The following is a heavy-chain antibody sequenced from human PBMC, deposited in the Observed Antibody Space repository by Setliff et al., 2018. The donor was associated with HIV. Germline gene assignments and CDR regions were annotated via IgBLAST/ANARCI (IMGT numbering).Heavy chain of an antibody. Sequence: PSETLSLTCTVSGGSIRSESHSWSWIRQPAGKGLEWIGHIYASGSATYNPSLKSRVAISIDTSNNHFSLKLSSVTAADTAKYYCARQWGERVMDVWGNGTTVTVSS. CDR1: GGSIRSESHS. J-gene: IGHJ6*03. D-gene: IGHD3-16*01. CDR2: IYASGSA. V-gene: IGHV4-61*09. CDR3: ARQWGERVMDV.